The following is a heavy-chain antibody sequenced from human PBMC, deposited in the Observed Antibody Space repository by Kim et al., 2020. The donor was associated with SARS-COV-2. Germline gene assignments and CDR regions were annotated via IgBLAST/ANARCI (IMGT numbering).Heavy chain of an antibody. CDR3: VKDHPLNIAAPDAFDI. CDR2: ISSNGGST. D-gene: IGHD6-13*01. V-gene: IGHV3-64D*06. Sequence: GGSLRLSCSASGFTFSSYAMHWVRQAPGKGLEYVSAISSNGGSTYYADSVKGRFTISRDNSKNTLYLQMSSLRAEDTAVYYCVKDHPLNIAAPDAFDIWGQGTMVTVSS. CDR1: GFTFSSYA. J-gene: IGHJ3*02.